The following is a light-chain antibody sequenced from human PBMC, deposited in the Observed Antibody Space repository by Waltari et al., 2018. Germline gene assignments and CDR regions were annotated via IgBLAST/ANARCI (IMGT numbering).Light chain of an antibody. J-gene: IGLJ2*01. Sequence: QSALTQPASVSGSPGQSITISCTRTSSDVGGYNYVTWYKQHPGKAPKLMIYDVSKRPSGVSNRFSGSKSGNTASLTISGLQAEDEADYYCSSYTSSSTLVFGGGTKLTVL. V-gene: IGLV2-14*01. CDR1: SSDVGGYNY. CDR3: SSYTSSSTLV. CDR2: DVS.